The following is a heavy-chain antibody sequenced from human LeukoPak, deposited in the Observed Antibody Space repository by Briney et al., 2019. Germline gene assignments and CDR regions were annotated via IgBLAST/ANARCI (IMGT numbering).Heavy chain of an antibody. CDR3: AKRYVSSNYYQCLGE. CDR2: ITGNTANT. D-gene: IGHD3-22*01. Sequence: PGGSLRLSCTGSGFTFGNYAMNWVRLAPGKGLEWVSAITGNTANTYYADSVKGRFTISRDNSKNTVYLQMNSLRVEDTAVYYCAKRYVSSNYYQCLGEWGQGTLVTVSS. J-gene: IGHJ4*02. V-gene: IGHV3-23*01. CDR1: GFTFGNYA.